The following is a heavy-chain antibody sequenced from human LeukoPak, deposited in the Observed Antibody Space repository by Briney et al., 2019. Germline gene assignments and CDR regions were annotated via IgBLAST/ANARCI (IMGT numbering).Heavy chain of an antibody. V-gene: IGHV1-2*02. CDR2: INPNSGGT. CDR3: ARDCGATVTFFDY. J-gene: IGHJ4*02. CDR1: GYSFSVYY. Sequence: ASVKVSCTASGYSFSVYYIHWVRQAPGQGLEWVGWINPNSGGTNYAQMFRGRVTMTSDTSISTVYMELSRLTSDHTAVYYCARDCGATVTFFDYWGQGTLVTVSS. D-gene: IGHD4-17*01.